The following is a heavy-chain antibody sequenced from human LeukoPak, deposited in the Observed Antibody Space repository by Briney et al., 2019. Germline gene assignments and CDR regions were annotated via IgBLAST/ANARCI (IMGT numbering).Heavy chain of an antibody. CDR3: ARDRNYYDSSLGY. D-gene: IGHD3-22*01. Sequence: ASETLSLTCAVYGGSFSGYYWSWIRQPPGKGLEWIGEINHSGSTNYNPSLKSRVTISVDTSKNQFSLKLSSVTAADTAVYYCARDRNYYDSSLGYWGQGVLVTVSS. V-gene: IGHV4-34*01. J-gene: IGHJ4*02. CDR1: GGSFSGYY. CDR2: INHSGST.